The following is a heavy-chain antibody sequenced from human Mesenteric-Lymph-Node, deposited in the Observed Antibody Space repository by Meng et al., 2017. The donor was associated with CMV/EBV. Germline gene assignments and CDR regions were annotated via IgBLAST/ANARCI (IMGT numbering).Heavy chain of an antibody. D-gene: IGHD5-12*01. CDR3: ARQRGYSGYDPYFDY. J-gene: IGHJ4*02. Sequence: SGYTFTSYDMKWVRQAPGQGLEWMGWINTNTGNPTYAQGFTGRFVFSLDTSVSTAYLQISSLKAEDTAVYYCARQRGYSGYDPYFDYWGQGTLVTVSS. CDR2: INTNTGNP. CDR1: GYTFTSYD. V-gene: IGHV7-4-1*02.